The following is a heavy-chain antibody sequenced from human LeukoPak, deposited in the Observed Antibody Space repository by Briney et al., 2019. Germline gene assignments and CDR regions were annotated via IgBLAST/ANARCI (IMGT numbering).Heavy chain of an antibody. CDR1: GFTFSSYA. V-gene: IGHV3-23*01. D-gene: IGHD3-10*01. CDR3: AKVPLSVWFGESPFDY. Sequence: GGSLRLSCAASGFTFSSYAIAWVRQAPGKGLEWVSGISGSGDNTYYADSVKGRFTISRDNSKNTLYLQVDSLRAEDTAVYYCAKVPLSVWFGESPFDYWGQGTLVTVSS. J-gene: IGHJ4*02. CDR2: ISGSGDNT.